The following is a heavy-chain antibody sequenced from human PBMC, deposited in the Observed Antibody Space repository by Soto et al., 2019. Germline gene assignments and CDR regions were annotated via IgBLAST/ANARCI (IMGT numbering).Heavy chain of an antibody. Sequence: QVQLVQSGAEVKKPGSSVKVSCKASGGTFSSYAISWVRQAPGQGLEWMGGIIPIFGTAKYAQKFQGRVTITSDESTSTAYMELSSLRSEDTAVYYCASHKVLYCISTSCYYQYGMDVWGQGTTVTVSS. CDR2: IIPIFGTA. V-gene: IGHV1-69*05. CDR1: GGTFSSYA. CDR3: ASHKVLYCISTSCYYQYGMDV. D-gene: IGHD2-2*01. J-gene: IGHJ6*02.